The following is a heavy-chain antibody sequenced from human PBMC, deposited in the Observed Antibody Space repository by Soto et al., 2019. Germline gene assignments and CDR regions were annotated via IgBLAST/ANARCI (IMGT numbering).Heavy chain of an antibody. CDR2: ISGYIGTT. Sequence: GASVKVSCKTSGYTFTSYGISWVRQAPGQGLEWMGWISGYIGTTNYAQKFQGRVTMTADKSTSTAYMELSSLRSEDTAVYYCARARTSGYYRLDAFDIWGQGTMVTVSS. J-gene: IGHJ3*02. CDR3: ARARTSGYYRLDAFDI. CDR1: GYTFTSYG. V-gene: IGHV1-18*01. D-gene: IGHD3-22*01.